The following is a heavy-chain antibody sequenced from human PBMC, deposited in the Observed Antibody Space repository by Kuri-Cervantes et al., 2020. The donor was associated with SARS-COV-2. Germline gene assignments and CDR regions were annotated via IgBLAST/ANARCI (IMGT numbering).Heavy chain of an antibody. V-gene: IGHV3-30*18. CDR3: AKEEGYGFWSGYYNSGEFDY. Sequence: GESLKISCVASGFTFSGYGMHWVRQAPGKGLEWVAVISYDGTNKYFADSVKGRFTISRDNSKSTLYLQMNSLRAEDTAVYYCAKEEGYGFWSGYYNSGEFDYWGQGTLVTVSS. D-gene: IGHD3-3*01. CDR2: ISYDGTNK. CDR1: GFTFSGYG. J-gene: IGHJ4*02.